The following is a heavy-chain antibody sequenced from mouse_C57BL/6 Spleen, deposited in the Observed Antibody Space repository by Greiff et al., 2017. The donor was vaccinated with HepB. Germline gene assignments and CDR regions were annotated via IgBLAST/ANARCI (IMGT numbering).Heavy chain of an antibody. J-gene: IGHJ3*01. CDR1: GFTFTDYY. CDR3: ARYEGSSGYEWFAD. D-gene: IGHD3-2*02. Sequence: EVQRVESGGGLVQPGGSLSLSCAASGFTFTDYYMSWVRQPPGKALEWLGFIRNKANGYTTEYSASVKGRFTISRDNSLSILYLQMNALRAEDSATYYCARYEGSSGYEWFADWGQGTLVTVSA. V-gene: IGHV7-3*01. CDR2: IRNKANGYTT.